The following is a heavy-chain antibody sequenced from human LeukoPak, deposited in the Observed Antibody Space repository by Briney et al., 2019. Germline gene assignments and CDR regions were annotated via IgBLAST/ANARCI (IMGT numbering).Heavy chain of an antibody. V-gene: IGHV3-30*18. CDR2: ISYDGSNK. Sequence: PGGSLRLSWAASGFTFTNYGMHWVRQAPGKGLEWVAVISYDGSNKYYADAVKGRFTISRDHSKNTLNLQMNSLRVEGTAVYYCAKASIYVYYGMDVWGQGTTVTVSS. J-gene: IGHJ6*02. CDR3: AKASIYVYYGMDV. D-gene: IGHD3-16*02. CDR1: GFTFTNYG.